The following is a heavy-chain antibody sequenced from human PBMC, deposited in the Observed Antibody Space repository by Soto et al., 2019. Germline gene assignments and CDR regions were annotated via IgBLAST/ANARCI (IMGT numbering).Heavy chain of an antibody. CDR2: TYYRSKWYN. J-gene: IGHJ4*02. V-gene: IGHV6-1*01. CDR1: GDSVSSNRSA. D-gene: IGHD5-12*01. CDR3: ARAGGYDAYFDY. Sequence: SQTLSLTCAISGDSVSSNRSAWNWIRKSPSRGLEWLGRTYYRSKWYNDYAVSVKSRITINPDTSKNQFSLQLNSVTPEDTAVYYCARAGGYDAYFDYWGQGTLVTVSS.